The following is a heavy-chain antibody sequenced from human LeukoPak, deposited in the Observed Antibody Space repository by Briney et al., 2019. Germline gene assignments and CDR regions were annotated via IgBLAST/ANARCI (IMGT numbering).Heavy chain of an antibody. J-gene: IGHJ3*02. V-gene: IGHV4-59*01. D-gene: IGHD1-26*01. CDR2: IDYSAST. CDR1: GGSISTYY. CDR3: AGDSRREALHGFDI. Sequence: SETLSLTCTVSGGSISTYYWSWIRQPPGKGLEWIAYIDYSASTNYNPSLKSRVTISVDTSKNQFSLKLSSVTAADTAVYYCAGDSRREALHGFDIWGQGTMVTVSS.